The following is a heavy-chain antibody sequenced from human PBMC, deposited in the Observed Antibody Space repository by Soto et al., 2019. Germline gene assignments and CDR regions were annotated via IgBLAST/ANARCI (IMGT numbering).Heavy chain of an antibody. CDR1: GFTFSDYA. J-gene: IGHJ3*02. V-gene: IGHV3-23*01. CDR2: LGGSNGDT. CDR3: AKDKVDHNSVWDPFDI. Sequence: EEQLLESGGGLVQPGGSLRLSCAASGFTFSDYAMSWVRQAPGKGLEWVSGLGGSNGDTHYAASVEGRFTVSRDNSRSTLFLQMNSLRVEDTAVYYCAKDKVDHNSVWDPFDIWGQGTMVTVSA. D-gene: IGHD2-15*01.